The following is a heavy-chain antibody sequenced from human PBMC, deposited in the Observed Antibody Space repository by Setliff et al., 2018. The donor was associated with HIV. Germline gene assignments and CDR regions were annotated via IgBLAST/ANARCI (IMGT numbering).Heavy chain of an antibody. J-gene: IGHJ3*02. CDR3: ARGGVRGYSYGEAFDI. CDR2: IISIFDKA. V-gene: IGHV1-69*13. D-gene: IGHD5-18*01. CDR1: GGSFNTYA. Sequence: SVKVSCKSSGGSFNTYAINWVRQAPGQGLVWMGGIISIFDKANYAQKFHGRLTITADDSTRTVYMELNSLGSGDTAVYYCARGGVRGYSYGEAFDIWGQGTLVTVSS.